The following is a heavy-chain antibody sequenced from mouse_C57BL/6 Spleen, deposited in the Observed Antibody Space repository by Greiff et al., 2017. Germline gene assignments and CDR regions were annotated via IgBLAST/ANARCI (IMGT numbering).Heavy chain of an antibody. V-gene: IGHV1-53*01. CDR2: INPSNGGT. CDR1: GYTFTSYW. CDR3: ARNGYLYDYDGDYAMDY. D-gene: IGHD2-4*01. J-gene: IGHJ4*01. Sequence: QVQLQQPGTELVKPGASVKLSCKASGYTFTSYWMHWVKQRPGQGLEWIGNINPSNGGTNYNEKFKSKATLTVDKSSSTAYMQLSSLTSEDSAVYYCARNGYLYDYDGDYAMDYWGQGTSVTVSS.